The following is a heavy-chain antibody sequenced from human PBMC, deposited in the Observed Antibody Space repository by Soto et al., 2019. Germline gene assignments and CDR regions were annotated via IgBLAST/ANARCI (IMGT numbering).Heavy chain of an antibody. CDR2: IKQDGSEK. V-gene: IGHV3-7*05. J-gene: IGHJ3*02. CDR1: GFTFSSYW. Sequence: GGSLRLSCAASGFTFSSYWMSWVRQAPGKGLEWVANIKQDGSEKYYVDSVRGRFTISRDNAKNSLYLQMNSLRAEDTAVYYCARLPYSAAAFSWAFDIWGQGTMVTVSS. CDR3: ARLPYSAAAFSWAFDI. D-gene: IGHD6-13*01.